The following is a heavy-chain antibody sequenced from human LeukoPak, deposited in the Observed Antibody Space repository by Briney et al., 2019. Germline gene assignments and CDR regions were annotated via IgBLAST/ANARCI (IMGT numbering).Heavy chain of an antibody. Sequence: SETLSLTCAVYGGSFSGYYWSWIRQPPGKGLEWIGRIYDGGKTNYNPSLRGRVAMSVDTSKNQLSLELTSVTAADTAVYYCARVRLTMVRDPDALDVWGQGTMVTVSS. CDR2: IYDGGKT. V-gene: IGHV4-34*01. CDR3: ARVRLTMVRDPDALDV. J-gene: IGHJ3*01. CDR1: GGSFSGYY. D-gene: IGHD3-10*01.